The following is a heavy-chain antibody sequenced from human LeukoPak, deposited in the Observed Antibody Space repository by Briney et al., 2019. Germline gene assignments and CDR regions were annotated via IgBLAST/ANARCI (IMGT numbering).Heavy chain of an antibody. Sequence: SETLSLTCTVSGGSISSYYWSWIRQPPGKGLEWIGYIYYSGSTNYNPSLKSRVTISVDTSKNQFSLKLSSVTAADTAVYYCARDITRARGTDAFDIWGQGTMVTVSS. J-gene: IGHJ3*02. CDR2: IYYSGST. V-gene: IGHV4-59*01. CDR3: ARDITRARGTDAFDI. CDR1: GGSISSYY. D-gene: IGHD3-10*01.